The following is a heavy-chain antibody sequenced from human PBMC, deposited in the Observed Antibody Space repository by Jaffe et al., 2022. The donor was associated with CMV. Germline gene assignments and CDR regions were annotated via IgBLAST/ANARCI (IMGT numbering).Heavy chain of an antibody. V-gene: IGHV3-48*02. Sequence: EVQLVESGGGFIQPGGSLSLSCTASGFIFNNYGMNWVRQAPGKGLEWVSYISSSGTAIYYADSMKGRCTISRDNAKNSLYLRMTGLRDEDTAVYYCVREAVAANWFALWGQGTLVTVSS. CDR3: VREAVAANWFAL. J-gene: IGHJ5*02. CDR1: GFIFNNYG. CDR2: ISSSGTAI. D-gene: IGHD6-19*01.